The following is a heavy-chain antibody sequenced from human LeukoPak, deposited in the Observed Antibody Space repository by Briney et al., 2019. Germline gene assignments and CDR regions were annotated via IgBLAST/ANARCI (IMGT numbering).Heavy chain of an antibody. D-gene: IGHD2-2*01. CDR3: ARDPAPGCSSTSCYNYYYYGMSV. Sequence: SVKVSCTASGGTFSSYTINWVRQAPGQGLEWMGRIIPIIGIANYAQKFQGRVTITADKSTSTAYMELSSLRSEDAAVYYCARDPAPGCSSTSCYNYYYYGMSVWDQATTITASS. J-gene: IGHJ6*02. V-gene: IGHV1-69*04. CDR1: GGTFSSYT. CDR2: IIPIIGIA.